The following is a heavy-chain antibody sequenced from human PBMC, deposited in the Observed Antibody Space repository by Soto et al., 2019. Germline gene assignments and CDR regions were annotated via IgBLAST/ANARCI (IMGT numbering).Heavy chain of an antibody. CDR3: ARHPQNSDRYGMDV. CDR2: IYNSGST. D-gene: IGHD1-26*01. J-gene: IGHJ6*02. Sequence: SETLSLTCTVSGGSISSSSYYWGWIRQPPGKGLEWIGSIYNSGSTYYNPSLKSRVTISVDTSKNQFSLKLSSVTAADTAVYYCARHPQNSDRYGMDVWGQGTTVTVSS. CDR1: GGSISSSSYY. V-gene: IGHV4-39*01.